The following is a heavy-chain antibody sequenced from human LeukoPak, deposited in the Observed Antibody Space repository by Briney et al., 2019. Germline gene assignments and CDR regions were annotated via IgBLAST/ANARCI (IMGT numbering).Heavy chain of an antibody. CDR2: ISIGDGNS. CDR1: GYTFTGFG. CDR3: SRSYHSTSWYYFDL. V-gene: IGHV1-18*01. Sequence: ASVKVSCKASGYTFTGFGITWVRQAPGQGPEWMGWISIGDGNSHYGEKFQDRVSMTRDIDSNTAFLELRGLRSDDTAVYFCSRSYHSTSWYYFDLWGQGTLVTVSS. D-gene: IGHD2-2*01. J-gene: IGHJ4*02.